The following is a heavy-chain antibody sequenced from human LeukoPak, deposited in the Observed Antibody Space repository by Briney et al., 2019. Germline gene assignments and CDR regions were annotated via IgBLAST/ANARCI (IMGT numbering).Heavy chain of an antibody. V-gene: IGHV3-11*04. CDR1: GFTFSDYY. D-gene: IGHD6-19*01. Sequence: KAGGSLRLSCAASGFTFSDYYMSWIRQASGKGLEGVSYISSSGSTIYYADSVKGRFTISRDNAKNSLYLQMNSLRAEDTAVYYCARDLYSSGWYAYYWGQGTLVTVSS. J-gene: IGHJ4*02. CDR3: ARDLYSSGWYAYY. CDR2: ISSSGSTI.